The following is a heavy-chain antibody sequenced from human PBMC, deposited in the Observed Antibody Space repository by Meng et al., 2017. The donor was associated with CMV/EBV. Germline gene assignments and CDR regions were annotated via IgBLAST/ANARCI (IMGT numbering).Heavy chain of an antibody. J-gene: IGHJ3*02. Sequence: GGSLRLSCAASGFTFSSYEMNWVRQAPGKGLEWVSYISSSGSTIYYADSVKGRFTISRDNAKNSLYLQMNSLKTEDTAVYYCTFFGALPQGVLFDIWGQGTMVTVSS. D-gene: IGHD4/OR15-4a*01. CDR2: ISSSGSTI. CDR3: TFFGALPQGVLFDI. CDR1: GFTFSSYE. V-gene: IGHV3-48*03.